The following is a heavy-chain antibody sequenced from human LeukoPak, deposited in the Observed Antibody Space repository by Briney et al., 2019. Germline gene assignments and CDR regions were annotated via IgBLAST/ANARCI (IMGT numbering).Heavy chain of an antibody. Sequence: PGGSLRLSCAASGFPFRNYVMSWVRQAPGKGLEWVSYINHNGETIYYADSVKGRFTISRDTSKNTLYLQMNSLRAEDTAVYYCARGTSAAGLDCWGQGTLVTVSS. D-gene: IGHD6-13*01. CDR1: GFPFRNYV. CDR3: ARGTSAAGLDC. V-gene: IGHV3-48*01. J-gene: IGHJ4*02. CDR2: INHNGETI.